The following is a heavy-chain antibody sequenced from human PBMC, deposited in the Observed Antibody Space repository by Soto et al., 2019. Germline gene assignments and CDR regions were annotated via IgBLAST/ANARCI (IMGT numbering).Heavy chain of an antibody. CDR2: IWYDGSNK. D-gene: IGHD5-18*01. Sequence: SLRLSCAASGFTFSSYGMHWVRQAPGKGLEWVAVIWYDGSNKYYADSVKGRFTISRDNSKNTLYLQMNSLRAEDTAVYYCARDQTTQPLDTATDYWGQGTLVTVSS. V-gene: IGHV3-33*01. J-gene: IGHJ4*02. CDR1: GFTFSSYG. CDR3: ARDQTTQPLDTATDY.